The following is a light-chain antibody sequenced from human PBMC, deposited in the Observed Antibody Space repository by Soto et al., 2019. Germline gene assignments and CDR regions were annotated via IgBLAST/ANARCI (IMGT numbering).Light chain of an antibody. V-gene: IGLV2-14*01. CDR3: SSYTAANTEV. CDR2: EVT. CDR1: RTDVGLYNF. Sequence: QSALTQPASVSGSPGQSITISCTGTRTDVGLYNFVSWYQHHPGSAPKLLIYEVTNRPSGASHRFSGSKSGTTASPTISGLQAEDEAYYYCSSYTAANTEVFGTGTKLTVL. J-gene: IGLJ1*01.